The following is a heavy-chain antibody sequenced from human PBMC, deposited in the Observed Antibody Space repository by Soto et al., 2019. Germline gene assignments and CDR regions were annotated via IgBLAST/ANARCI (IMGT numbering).Heavy chain of an antibody. CDR2: ISWNSGSI. Sequence: GGSLRLSCAASGFTFDDYAMHWVRQAPGKGLEWVSGISWNSGSIGYADSVKGRFTISRDNAKNSLYLQMNSLRAEDTALYYCAKDQHLGELSFVGDYWGQGTLVTVSS. V-gene: IGHV3-9*01. CDR3: AKDQHLGELSFVGDY. J-gene: IGHJ4*02. CDR1: GFTFDDYA. D-gene: IGHD3-16*02.